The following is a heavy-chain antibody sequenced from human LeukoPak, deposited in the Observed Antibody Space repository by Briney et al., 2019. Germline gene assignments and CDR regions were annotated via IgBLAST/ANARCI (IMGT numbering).Heavy chain of an antibody. CDR3: AKARDSNIWYPFDY. CDR1: GGSISSNY. J-gene: IGHJ4*02. V-gene: IGHV4-59*01. Sequence: PSETLSLTCTVSGGSISSNYWNWIRLPPGKGLEWIGYIYCTGSTHYNPSLKSRVTISLDTSKSQFSLKLTSVTTADTAVYYCAKARDSNIWYPFDYWGQGTLVTVSS. CDR2: IYCTGST. D-gene: IGHD6-13*01.